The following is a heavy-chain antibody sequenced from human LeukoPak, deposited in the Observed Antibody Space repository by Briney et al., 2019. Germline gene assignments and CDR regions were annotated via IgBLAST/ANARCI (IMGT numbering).Heavy chain of an antibody. Sequence: SETLSLTCTVSGGSVSSGSYYWSWIRQPPGKGLEWIGYIYYSGSTNYNPSLKSRVTISVDTSKNQFSLKLSSVTAADTAVYYCARGYSSSWYSLLYYFDYWGQGTQVAVSS. CDR2: IYYSGST. CDR1: GGSVSSGSYY. D-gene: IGHD6-13*01. CDR3: ARGYSSSWYSLLYYFDY. V-gene: IGHV4-61*01. J-gene: IGHJ4*02.